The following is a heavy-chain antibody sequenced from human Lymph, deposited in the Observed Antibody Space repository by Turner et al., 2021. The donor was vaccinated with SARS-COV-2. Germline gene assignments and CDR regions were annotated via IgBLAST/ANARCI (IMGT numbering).Heavy chain of an antibody. CDR2: IYSGGTT. D-gene: IGHD6-13*01. Sequence: EVQLVETGGGLIQPGGSLRLPCAASGFIVSRNYMNWVRQAPGKGLEWVSVIYSGGTTYYADSVKGRFTISRDNSKNTLYLQMNSLRVEDTAVYYCARDLGTYGMDVWGQGTTVTVSS. CDR1: GFIVSRNY. J-gene: IGHJ6*02. V-gene: IGHV3-53*02. CDR3: ARDLGTYGMDV.